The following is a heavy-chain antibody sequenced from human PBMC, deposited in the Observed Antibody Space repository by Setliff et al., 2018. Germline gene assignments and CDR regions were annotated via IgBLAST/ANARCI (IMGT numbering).Heavy chain of an antibody. D-gene: IGHD6-19*01. CDR2: VFPSDSDT. J-gene: IGHJ3*02. CDR1: GYTFTSIW. CDR3: ARLGWSDAFDI. Sequence: PGESLKISCKASGYTFTSIWIAWVRQMPGKGLEWMGLVFPSDSDTRYSPSFRGQVTISADKSISTAYLQWSSLKASDTAMYYCARLGWSDAFDIWGQGTMVTVSS. V-gene: IGHV5-51*01.